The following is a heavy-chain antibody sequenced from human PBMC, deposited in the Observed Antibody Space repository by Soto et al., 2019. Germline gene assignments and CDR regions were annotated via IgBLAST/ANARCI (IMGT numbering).Heavy chain of an antibody. D-gene: IGHD3-16*01. CDR1: GFTFSSYA. J-gene: IGHJ4*02. CDR3: AKNLVGKYYFDY. Sequence: GGSLRLSCAASGFTFSSYAMSWVRQAPGKGLEWVSAISGSGSSTYYADSVKGRVTISIDNYKNTLYLQMNSLRAEDTAVYYCAKNLVGKYYFDYWGQGTLVTVSS. V-gene: IGHV3-23*01. CDR2: ISGSGSST.